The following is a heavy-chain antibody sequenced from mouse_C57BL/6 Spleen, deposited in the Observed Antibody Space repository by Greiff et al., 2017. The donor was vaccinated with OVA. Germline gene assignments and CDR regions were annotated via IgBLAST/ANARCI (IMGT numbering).Heavy chain of an antibody. CDR1: GYTFTSYW. V-gene: IGHV1-52*01. CDR3: ARSSYNYDDGYYFDY. CDR2: IESSDSET. D-gene: IGHD2-12*01. J-gene: IGHJ2*01. Sequence: QVQLQQPGAELVRPGSSVKLSCKASGYTFTSYWMHWVKQRPIKGLEWIGNIESSDSETNYNQKFKDKATLTVDKSSSTAYMQLSSLTSEDSAVYYCARSSYNYDDGYYFDYWGQGTTLTVSS.